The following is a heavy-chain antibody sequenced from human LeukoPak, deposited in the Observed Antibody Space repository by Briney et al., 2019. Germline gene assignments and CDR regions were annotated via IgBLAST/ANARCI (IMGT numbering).Heavy chain of an antibody. CDR1: GGSISSHY. J-gene: IGHJ4*02. V-gene: IGHV4-59*11. CDR3: ARDINY. Sequence: SETLSLTCTVSGGSISSHYWSWIRQPPGKGLEWIGYIYYSGSTNYNPSLKSRVTISVDTSKNQFSLKLSSVTAADTAVYYCARDINYWGQGTPVTVSS. CDR2: IYYSGST.